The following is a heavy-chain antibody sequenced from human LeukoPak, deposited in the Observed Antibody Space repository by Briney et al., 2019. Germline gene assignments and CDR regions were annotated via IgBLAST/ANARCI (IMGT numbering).Heavy chain of an antibody. CDR2: ISGSGGST. CDR1: GFTFSSYA. Sequence: PGGSLRLSCAASGFTFSSYAMSWVRQAPGKGLEWVSAISGSGGSTYYADSVKGRFTISRDNSKNTLYLQMNSLRAEDTAVYYCAKDPGGIVVVPAAMYYFDYWGQGTLVTVSS. D-gene: IGHD2-2*01. J-gene: IGHJ4*02. CDR3: AKDPGGIVVVPAAMYYFDY. V-gene: IGHV3-23*01.